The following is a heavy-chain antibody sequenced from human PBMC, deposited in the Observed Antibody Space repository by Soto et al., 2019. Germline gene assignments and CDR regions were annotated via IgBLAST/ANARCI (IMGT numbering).Heavy chain of an antibody. V-gene: IGHV3-11*06. CDR2: ISSSSSYT. CDR3: ARGNYVKPPLRYYYYGMDV. D-gene: IGHD3-16*01. J-gene: IGHJ6*02. Sequence: GGSLRLSCAASGFTFSDYYMSWIRQAPGKGLEWVSYISSSSSYTNYADSVKGRFTISRDNAKNTLYLQMNSLRAEDTAVYYCARGNYVKPPLRYYYYGMDVWGQGTTVTVSS. CDR1: GFTFSDYY.